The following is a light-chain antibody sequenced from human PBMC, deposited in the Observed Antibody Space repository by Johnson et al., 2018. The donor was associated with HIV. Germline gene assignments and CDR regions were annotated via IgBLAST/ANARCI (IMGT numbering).Light chain of an antibody. V-gene: IGLV1-51*02. CDR1: SSNIGNNY. CDR2: ENN. J-gene: IGLJ1*01. CDR3: GTWDSSLSAYV. Sequence: SVLTQPPSVSAAPGQKVTISCSGSSSNIGNNYVSWYQQLPGTAPKLLIYENNKRPSGIPDRFSGSKSGTSATLRITGLQTGDEADYYCGTWDSSLSAYVFGTGTKVTVL.